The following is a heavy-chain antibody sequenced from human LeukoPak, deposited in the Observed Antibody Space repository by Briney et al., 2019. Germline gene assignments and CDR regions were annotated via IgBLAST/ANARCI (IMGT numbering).Heavy chain of an antibody. CDR3: AATKETNYYDSSGYYSPFDY. Sequence: GGSLRLSCAASGFTFDDYAMHWVRQAPGKGLGWVSGISWNSGSIGYADSVKGRFTISRDNAKNSLYLQMNSLRAEDTALYYCAATKETNYYDSSGYYSPFDYWGQGTLVTVSS. V-gene: IGHV3-9*01. J-gene: IGHJ4*02. D-gene: IGHD3-22*01. CDR1: GFTFDDYA. CDR2: ISWNSGSI.